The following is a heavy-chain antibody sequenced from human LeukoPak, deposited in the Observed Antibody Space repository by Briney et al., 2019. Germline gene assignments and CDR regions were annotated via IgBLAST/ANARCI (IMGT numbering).Heavy chain of an antibody. Sequence: GGSLRLSCAASGFTFSSYSMNWVRQAPGKGLEWVSSISSSSSYIYYADSVKGRFTISRDNPKNTLYLQMNSLRAEDTAVYYCAKSASGWYDGVDYWGQGTLVTVSS. CDR1: GFTFSSYS. J-gene: IGHJ4*02. CDR2: ISSSSSYI. CDR3: AKSASGWYDGVDY. D-gene: IGHD6-19*01. V-gene: IGHV3-21*04.